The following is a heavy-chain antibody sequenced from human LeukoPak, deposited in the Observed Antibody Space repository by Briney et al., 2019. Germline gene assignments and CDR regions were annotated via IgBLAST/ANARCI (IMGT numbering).Heavy chain of an antibody. CDR1: GYTFTGYY. J-gene: IGHJ5*02. CDR3: ARGDSSSWGWFDP. V-gene: IGHV1-2*04. D-gene: IGHD6-13*01. Sequence: GASVKVSCKASGYTFTGYYMHWVRQAPGQGLEWMGWINPNSGGTNYAQKFQGWVTMTRDTSISTAYMELSRLRSDDTAAYYCARGDSSSWGWFDPWGQGTLVTVSS. CDR2: INPNSGGT.